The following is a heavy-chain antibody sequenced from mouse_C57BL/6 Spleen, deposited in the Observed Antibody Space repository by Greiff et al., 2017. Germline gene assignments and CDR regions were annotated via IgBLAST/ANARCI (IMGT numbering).Heavy chain of an antibody. J-gene: IGHJ2*01. Sequence: VQLQQSGPELVKPGASVKISCKASGYSFTGYYMNWVKQSPEKSLEWIGEINPSTGGTTYNQKFKAKATLTVDKSSSTAYMQLKSLTSEDSAVYCCARGGNNYFDYWGQGTTLTVSS. D-gene: IGHD1-1*02. V-gene: IGHV1-42*01. CDR1: GYSFTGYY. CDR3: ARGGNNYFDY. CDR2: INPSTGGT.